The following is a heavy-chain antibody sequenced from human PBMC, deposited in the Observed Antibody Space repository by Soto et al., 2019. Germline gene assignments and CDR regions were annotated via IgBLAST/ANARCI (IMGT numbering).Heavy chain of an antibody. Sequence: ASVKVSCKASGYTFTTYGINWVRQATGQGLEWMGWMNPNSGNTGYAQKFQGRVTMTRNTSISTDYMEVSSPRSEDTAVYYCARGIVGDIVVVPAAPTLDVWGQGTTVTVSS. CDR1: GYTFTTYG. CDR3: ARGIVGDIVVVPAAPTLDV. D-gene: IGHD2-2*01. CDR2: MNPNSGNT. V-gene: IGHV1-8*02. J-gene: IGHJ6*02.